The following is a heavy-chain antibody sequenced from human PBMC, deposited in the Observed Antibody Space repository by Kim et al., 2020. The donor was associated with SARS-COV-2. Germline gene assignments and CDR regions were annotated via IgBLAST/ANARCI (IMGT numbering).Heavy chain of an antibody. J-gene: IGHJ4*02. V-gene: IGHV4-4*09. D-gene: IGHD5-12*01. Sequence: STPSLKSRVTISVDTSKNQFSRKLSSVTAADTAVYYCARGASGYSLDFDFWGQGALVTVSS. CDR3: ARGASGYSLDFDF.